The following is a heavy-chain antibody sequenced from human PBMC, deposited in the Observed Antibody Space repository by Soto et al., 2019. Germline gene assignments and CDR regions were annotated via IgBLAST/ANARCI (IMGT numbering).Heavy chain of an antibody. Sequence: PSVTLSLTCTVSGVSISSSSYYWGWIRQPPGKGLEWIGSIYYSGSTYYNPSLKSRVTISVDTSKNQFSLKLSSVTAADTAVYYCARHTHIVGDTMGFDPWGQGTQVT. D-gene: IGHD1-26*01. CDR3: ARHTHIVGDTMGFDP. V-gene: IGHV4-39*01. CDR1: GVSISSSSYY. CDR2: IYYSGST. J-gene: IGHJ5*02.